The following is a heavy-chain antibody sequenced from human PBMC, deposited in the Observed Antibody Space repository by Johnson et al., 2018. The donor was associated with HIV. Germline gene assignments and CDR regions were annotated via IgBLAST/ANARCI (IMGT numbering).Heavy chain of an antibody. CDR3: ARLKYGDYGDAFDI. J-gene: IGHJ3*02. Sequence: QVQLVESGGGLVKPGGSLRLSCAASGFTFSDYYMSWIRQAPGKGLEWVSYISSSGNTIYYADSVKGRFTISRDNTKNSLYLQINSLSAEDTAVYYCARLKYGDYGDAFDIWGQGTMVTVSS. D-gene: IGHD4-17*01. CDR2: ISSSGNTI. CDR1: GFTFSDYY. V-gene: IGHV3-11*04.